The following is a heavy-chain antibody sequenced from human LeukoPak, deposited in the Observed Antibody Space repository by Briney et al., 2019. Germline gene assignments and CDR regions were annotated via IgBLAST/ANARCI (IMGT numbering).Heavy chain of an antibody. D-gene: IGHD3-22*01. V-gene: IGHV3-49*03. CDR2: IRSKAYGGTT. CDR3: TRDQADDYHSQPGY. Sequence: GRSLRLSCTASGFTFGDYAMSWFRQAPGKGVEWVGFIRSKAYGGTTEYASSVKGRFTISRDDSKRIAYLQMNSLKTEDTAVYYCTRDQADDYHSQPGYWGQGTLVTVSS. CDR1: GFTFGDYA. J-gene: IGHJ4*02.